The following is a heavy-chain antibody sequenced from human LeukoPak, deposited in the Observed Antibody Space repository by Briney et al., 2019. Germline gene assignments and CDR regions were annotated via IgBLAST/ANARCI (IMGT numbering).Heavy chain of an antibody. Sequence: PGGSLRLSCAAPGFIFSTYGMHWVRQAPGKGLKWVAVVWSGGNNKYYSDSVKGRFTISRDNSKNTLYLQMNSLRAEDTAVYYCAKDGQVGAIGYFDYRGQGTLVTVSS. D-gene: IGHD1-26*01. CDR2: VWSGGNNK. V-gene: IGHV3-33*06. CDR1: GFIFSTYG. CDR3: AKDGQVGAIGYFDY. J-gene: IGHJ4*02.